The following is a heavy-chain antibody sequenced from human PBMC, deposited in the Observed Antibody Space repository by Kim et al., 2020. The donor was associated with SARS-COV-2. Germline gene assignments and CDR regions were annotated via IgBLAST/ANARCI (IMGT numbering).Heavy chain of an antibody. Sequence: SETLSLTCAVYGGSFSAYYWNWIRQPPGKGLEWIGEINHSGSTNYNPSLKSRVTISVDMSKKQFSLKLNSVTAADTALYYCASRIFERTDFYGSGIKRHLLYYYYGLDVWGQGTTVTVSS. CDR3: ASRIFERTDFYGSGIKRHLLYYYYGLDV. CDR1: GGSFSAYY. V-gene: IGHV4-34*01. CDR2: INHSGST. J-gene: IGHJ6*02. D-gene: IGHD3-10*01.